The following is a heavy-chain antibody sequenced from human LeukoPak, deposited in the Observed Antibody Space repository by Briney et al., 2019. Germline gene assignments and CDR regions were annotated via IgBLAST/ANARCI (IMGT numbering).Heavy chain of an antibody. CDR3: ATPINYYGRPRAFDY. J-gene: IGHJ4*02. Sequence: GASVKVSCKASGGTFSSYAISWVRQAPGQGLEWMGGIIPIFGTANYAQKFQGRVTITTDESTSTAYMELSSLRSEDTAVYYCATPINYYGRPRAFDYWGQGTLVTVSS. V-gene: IGHV1-69*05. CDR2: IIPIFGTA. CDR1: GGTFSSYA. D-gene: IGHD3-10*01.